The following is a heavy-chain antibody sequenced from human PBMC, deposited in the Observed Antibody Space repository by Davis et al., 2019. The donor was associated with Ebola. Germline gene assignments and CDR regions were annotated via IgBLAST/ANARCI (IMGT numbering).Heavy chain of an antibody. V-gene: IGHV3-30*18. CDR1: GFTFNNYG. CDR2: ISYDGSNK. CDR3: AKGTTPDP. D-gene: IGHD4-11*01. Sequence: GGSLRLSCAASGFTFNNYGMHWVRQAPGKGLEWVAVISYDGSNKYYADSVKGRFTISRDNSKNTLYLQMNSLRAEDTAVYYCAKGTTPDPWGQGTLVTVSS. J-gene: IGHJ5*02.